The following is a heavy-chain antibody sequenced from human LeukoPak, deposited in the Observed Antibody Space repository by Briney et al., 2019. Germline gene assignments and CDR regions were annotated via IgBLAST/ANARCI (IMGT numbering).Heavy chain of an antibody. D-gene: IGHD3-22*01. CDR3: ARSKTYYYDSSGYYYLGY. J-gene: IGHJ4*02. CDR2: ISSSGSGGNT. Sequence: GGSLRLSCAASGVTLSSYAMSWARQAPGKGLEWVSGISSSGSGGNTYYADSVKGRFTISRDNSKNTLYLQMNSLRAEDTAVYYCARSKTYYYDSSGYYYLGYWGQGTLVTVSS. V-gene: IGHV3-23*01. CDR1: GVTLSSYA.